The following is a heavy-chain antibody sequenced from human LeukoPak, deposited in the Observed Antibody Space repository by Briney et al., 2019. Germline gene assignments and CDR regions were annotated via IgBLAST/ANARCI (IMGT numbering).Heavy chain of an antibody. CDR2: IYYSGST. CDR3: ARAYGSGSYYND. D-gene: IGHD3-10*01. Sequence: SETLSLTCTVSGGSISSSSYYWGWIRQPPGKGLEWIGSIYYSGSTYYNPSLKSRVTISVDTSKNQFSLKLSSVTAADTAVYYCARAYGSGSYYNDWGQGTLVTVSS. J-gene: IGHJ4*02. CDR1: GGSISSSSYY. V-gene: IGHV4-39*07.